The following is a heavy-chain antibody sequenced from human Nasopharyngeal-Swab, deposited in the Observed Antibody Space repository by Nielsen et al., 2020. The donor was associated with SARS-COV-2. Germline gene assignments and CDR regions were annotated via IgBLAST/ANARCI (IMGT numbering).Heavy chain of an antibody. CDR1: GYTFTSYG. V-gene: IGHV1-18*01. J-gene: IGHJ3*02. CDR3: ARSRRSNYYGSGSYYNIKTDAFDI. Sequence: ASVKVSCKASGYTFTSYGISWVRQAPGQGLEWMGWISAYNGNTNYAQKLQGRVTMTRNTSISTAYMELSSLRSEDTAVYYCARSRRSNYYGSGSYYNIKTDAFDIWGQGTMVTVSS. D-gene: IGHD3-10*01. CDR2: ISAYNGNT.